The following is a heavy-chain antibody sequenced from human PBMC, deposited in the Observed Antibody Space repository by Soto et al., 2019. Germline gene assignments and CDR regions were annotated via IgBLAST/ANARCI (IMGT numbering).Heavy chain of an antibody. CDR3: ARSSGDTWEQYYFDY. D-gene: IGHD1-1*01. V-gene: IGHV3-23*01. CDR1: GFIFSDYS. CDR2: ISGRGGST. Sequence: EVQLLESGGGLVLPGGSLRLSCAASGFIFSDYSMSWVRQAPGKGLEWVSGISGRGGSTYYADSVKGRFTISRDSSRNTLFLQMNSLSAEDTALYFFARSSGDTWEQYYFDYWGQGTLVPVSS. J-gene: IGHJ4*02.